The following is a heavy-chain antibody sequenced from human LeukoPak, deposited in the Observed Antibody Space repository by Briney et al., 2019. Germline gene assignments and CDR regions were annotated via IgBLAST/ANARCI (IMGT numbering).Heavy chain of an antibody. Sequence: GGSLRLSCAASGFIVSSNYMSWVRQAPGKGLEWVSVLYSGGGTYYADSVKGRFTISRDNSKNTLYLKMNSLRAEDTAIYYCATLYGSSRGAFDYWGQGTLVTVSS. J-gene: IGHJ4*02. D-gene: IGHD3-10*01. CDR2: LYSGGGT. CDR3: ATLYGSSRGAFDY. V-gene: IGHV3-53*01. CDR1: GFIVSSNY.